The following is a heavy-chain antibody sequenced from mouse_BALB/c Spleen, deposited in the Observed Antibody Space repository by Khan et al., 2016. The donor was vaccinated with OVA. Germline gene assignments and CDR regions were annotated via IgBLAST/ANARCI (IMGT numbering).Heavy chain of an antibody. Sequence: QVQLQQSGPELVKPGASVRISCKASGSTFTNFYIHWVKQRPGQGLEWIGWIYPGNVNTKYNENFKGKATLTADKSSSTAYLLLRSLTSASSAVYCCARGDYYGTYAMDYWGQGTSVIVSS. D-gene: IGHD1-1*01. CDR1: GSTFTNFY. CDR3: ARGDYYGTYAMDY. CDR2: IYPGNVNT. V-gene: IGHV1S56*01. J-gene: IGHJ4*01.